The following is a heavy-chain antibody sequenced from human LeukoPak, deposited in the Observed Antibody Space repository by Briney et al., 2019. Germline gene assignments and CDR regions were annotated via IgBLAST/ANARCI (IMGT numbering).Heavy chain of an antibody. CDR3: ARDSSPYGDYEFDY. D-gene: IGHD4-17*01. Sequence: GGSLRLSCAASGFTVSSNYMSWVRQAPGKGLEWVSVIYSGGSTYYADSVKGRFTISRDNSKNTLYLRMNSLRAEDTAVYYCARDSSPYGDYEFDYWGQGTLVTVSS. CDR2: IYSGGST. J-gene: IGHJ4*02. CDR1: GFTVSSNY. V-gene: IGHV3-66*01.